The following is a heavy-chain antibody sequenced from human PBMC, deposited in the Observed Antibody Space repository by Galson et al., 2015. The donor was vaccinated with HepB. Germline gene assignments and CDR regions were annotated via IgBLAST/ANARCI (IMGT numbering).Heavy chain of an antibody. V-gene: IGHV3-30*18. D-gene: IGHD3-22*01. Sequence: SLRLSCAASGFTFSSYGMHWVRQAPGKGLEWVAVISYDGSNKYYADSVKGRFTISRDNSKNTLYLQMNSLRAEDTAVYYCAKDRHEDYEANWGQGTLVTVSS. CDR3: AKDRHEDYEAN. J-gene: IGHJ4*02. CDR2: ISYDGSNK. CDR1: GFTFSSYG.